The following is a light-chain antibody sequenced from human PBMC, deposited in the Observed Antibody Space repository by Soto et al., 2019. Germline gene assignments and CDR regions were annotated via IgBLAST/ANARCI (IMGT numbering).Light chain of an antibody. J-gene: IGKJ1*01. V-gene: IGKV1-27*01. CDR1: QDISNY. Sequence: DIEMTQSPSSLSASVGDRVTITCRASQDISNYLAWYQQKPGKVPKLLIYAASTLQSGVPSRFSGSGSGTDFTLTISSLQPADVAVYYCQKYNSAPWTFGQGTKVEIK. CDR2: AAS. CDR3: QKYNSAPWT.